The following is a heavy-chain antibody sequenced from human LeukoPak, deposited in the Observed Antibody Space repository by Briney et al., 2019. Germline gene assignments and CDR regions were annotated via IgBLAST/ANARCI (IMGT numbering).Heavy chain of an antibody. J-gene: IGHJ6*03. CDR2: IYSGGST. V-gene: IGHV3-66*01. Sequence: GGSLRLSCAVSGFTFSHYSMTWVRQAPGKGLEWVSVIYSGGSTYYADSVKGRFTISRDNSKNTLFLQMGSLRVEDMAMYYCARDRDVVVPAAQGYYYYYYYMDVWGKGTTVTVSS. CDR3: ARDRDVVVPAAQGYYYYYYYMDV. CDR1: GFTFSHYS. D-gene: IGHD2-2*01.